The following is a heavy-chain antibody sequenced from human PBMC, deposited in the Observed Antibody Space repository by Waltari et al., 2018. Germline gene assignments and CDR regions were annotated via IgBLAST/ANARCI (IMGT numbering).Heavy chain of an antibody. CDR3: ARGGTYCGGDCYGENWFDP. V-gene: IGHV4-4*09. CDR1: GGSISSYY. Sequence: QVQLQESGPGLVKPSETLSLTCTVSGGSISSYYWSWIRQPPGKGLEWIGYIYTSGSTNYNPSLKSRVTISVDTSKTQFSLKLSSVTAADTAVYYCARGGTYCGGDCYGENWFDPWGQGTLVTVSS. D-gene: IGHD2-21*01. CDR2: IYTSGST. J-gene: IGHJ5*02.